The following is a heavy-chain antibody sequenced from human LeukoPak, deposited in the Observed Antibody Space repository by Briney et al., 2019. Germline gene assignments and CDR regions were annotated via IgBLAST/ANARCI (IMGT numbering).Heavy chain of an antibody. Sequence: PGGSQRLSCAASGFTVSSNYMSWVRQAPGKGLEWVSVIYSGGSTYYADSVKGRFTISRDNSKNTLYLQMNSLRAEDTAVYYCARQRGLTIFGVVIPHYFDYWGQGSLVSVSS. CDR3: ARQRGLTIFGVVIPHYFDY. V-gene: IGHV3-66*04. CDR1: GFTVSSNY. J-gene: IGHJ4*02. D-gene: IGHD3-3*01. CDR2: IYSGGST.